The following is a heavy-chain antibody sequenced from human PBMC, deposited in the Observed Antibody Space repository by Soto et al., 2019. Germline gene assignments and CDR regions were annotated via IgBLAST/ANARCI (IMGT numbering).Heavy chain of an antibody. J-gene: IGHJ4*02. Sequence: QVQLQESGPGLVKPSETLSLNCTVSGASFNSNYWSWIRQPLGKGLEWVGSISYDANTKYNPSLKSRLKMSVDSSKQQFSLNLRSVTAADTAVYYCARGRDYYGSKSPRIDFWGQGSLVAVS. D-gene: IGHD3-10*01. CDR2: ISYDANT. CDR3: ARGRDYYGSKSPRIDF. CDR1: GASFNSNY. V-gene: IGHV4-59*01.